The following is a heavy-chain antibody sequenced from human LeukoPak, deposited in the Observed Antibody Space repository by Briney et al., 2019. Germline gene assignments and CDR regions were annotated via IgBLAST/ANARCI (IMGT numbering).Heavy chain of an antibody. CDR1: GGSISSYY. CDR3: ARELRYGMDV. Sequence: SETLSLTCTVSGGSISSYYWGWIRQPPGKGLEWIGSIYYSGSTYYNPSLKSRVTISVDTSKNQFSLKLSSVTAADTAVYYCARELRYGMDVWGQGTTVTVSS. J-gene: IGHJ6*02. D-gene: IGHD2-8*01. V-gene: IGHV4-39*07. CDR2: IYYSGST.